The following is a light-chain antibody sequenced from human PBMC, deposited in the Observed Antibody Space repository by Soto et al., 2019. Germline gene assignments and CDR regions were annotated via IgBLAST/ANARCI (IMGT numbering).Light chain of an antibody. CDR1: SSDVGGYNY. J-gene: IGLJ2*01. CDR3: SSYTSSYTLV. CDR2: DVS. V-gene: IGLV2-14*01. Sequence: QSALTQPASVSGSHGQSITLSFTGTSSDVGGYNYVSWYQQHPGKAPKLMIYDVSNRPSGVSNRFSCSKSGNTASLTISGLQAEDEADYYCSSYTSSYTLVFGGGTKLTVL.